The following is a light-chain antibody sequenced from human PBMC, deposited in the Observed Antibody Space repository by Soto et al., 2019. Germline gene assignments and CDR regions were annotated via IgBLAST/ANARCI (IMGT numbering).Light chain of an antibody. CDR3: CSHAGRNTYV. Sequence: QAVVTQPASVSGSPGQSITISCTGTSSDVGSGNVVSWYQHYPGKAPQLMIYEAFKRPSGVSSRFSGSKSGNTASLTISGLQAEDEAEYYCCSHAGRNTYVFGTGTKVTVL. CDR2: EAF. V-gene: IGLV2-23*01. J-gene: IGLJ1*01. CDR1: SSDVGSGNV.